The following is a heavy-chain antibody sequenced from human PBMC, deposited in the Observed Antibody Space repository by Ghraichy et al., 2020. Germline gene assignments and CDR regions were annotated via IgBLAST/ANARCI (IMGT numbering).Heavy chain of an antibody. CDR1: GGSFSGYY. V-gene: IGHV4-34*01. J-gene: IGHJ4*02. D-gene: IGHD2-15*01. CDR3: ARALYCSGGSCYFYFDY. CDR2: INHSGST. Sequence: ETLSLTCAVYGGSFSGYYWSWIRQPPGKWLEWIGEINHSGSTNYNPSLKSRVTISVDTSKNQFSLKLSSVTAADTAVYYCARALYCSGGSCYFYFDYWGQGTLVTVSS.